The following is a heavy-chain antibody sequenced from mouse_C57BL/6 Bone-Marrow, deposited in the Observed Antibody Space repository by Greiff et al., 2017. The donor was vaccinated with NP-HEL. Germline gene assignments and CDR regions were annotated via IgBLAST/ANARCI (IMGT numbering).Heavy chain of an antibody. D-gene: IGHD2-2*01. J-gene: IGHJ4*01. Sequence: VQLQQSGPVLVKPGASVKMSCKASGYTFTDYYMNWVKQSHGKSLEWIGVINPYNGGTSYNQKFKGKATLTVDKSSSTAYMELNSLTSEDSAVYYCARGGNYYGYDGFAMDYWGQGTSVTVSS. V-gene: IGHV1-19*01. CDR3: ARGGNYYGYDGFAMDY. CDR1: GYTFTDYY. CDR2: INPYNGGT.